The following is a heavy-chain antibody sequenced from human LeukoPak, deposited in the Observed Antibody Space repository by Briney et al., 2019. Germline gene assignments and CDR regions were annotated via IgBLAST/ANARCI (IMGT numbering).Heavy chain of an antibody. CDR1: GYTSTTYA. CDR2: INAGNGNT. CDR3: ARGVRPEAKTPNNKIAVAGIVDRGDWFDP. Sequence: ASVIISCKASGYTSTTYAINWVRQAPGQRLEWMGWINAGNGNTKYSQKFQGRVTITRDTSASTAYMELSSLRSEDTAVYYCARGVRPEAKTPNNKIAVAGIVDRGDWFDPWGQGTLVTVSS. J-gene: IGHJ5*02. D-gene: IGHD6-19*01. V-gene: IGHV1-3*01.